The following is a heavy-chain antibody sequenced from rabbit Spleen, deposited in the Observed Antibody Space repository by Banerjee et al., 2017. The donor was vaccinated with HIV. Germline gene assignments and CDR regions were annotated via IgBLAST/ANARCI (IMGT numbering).Heavy chain of an antibody. Sequence: QSLEESGGDLVKPGASLTLTCTASGFSFSSSDYMCWVRQAPGKGLEWIACIAGDSGGFTYSATWAKGRFTCSKTSSTTVTLQMTSLTVADTATYFCARDTSSSFSSYGMDLWGPGTLVTVS. V-gene: IGHV1S40*01. CDR1: GFSFSSSDY. D-gene: IGHD1-1*01. CDR2: IAGDSGGFT. CDR3: ARDTSSSFSSYGMDL. J-gene: IGHJ6*01.